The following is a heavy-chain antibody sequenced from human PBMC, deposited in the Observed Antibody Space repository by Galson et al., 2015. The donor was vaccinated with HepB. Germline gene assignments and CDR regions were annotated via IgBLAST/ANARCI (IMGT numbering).Heavy chain of an antibody. D-gene: IGHD1-14*01. J-gene: IGHJ4*02. V-gene: IGHV3-7*01. CDR1: RLVISRSW. CDR3: YAGHYFDS. CDR2: IKQDGSEK. Sequence: SLRLSCAASRLVISRSWMGWVRQAPGKGLEWVANIKQDGSEKYYVDSVKGRFTISRDNAKNSLYLQMNSLRAEDTAVYYCYAGHYFDSWGQGTLVTVSS.